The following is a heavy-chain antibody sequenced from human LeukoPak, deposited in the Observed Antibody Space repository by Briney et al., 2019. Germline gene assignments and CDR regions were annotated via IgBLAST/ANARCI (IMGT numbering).Heavy chain of an antibody. J-gene: IGHJ4*02. D-gene: IGHD3-10*01. CDR1: GGSISSYY. Sequence: SETLSLTCTVSGGSISSYYWSWIRQPAGKGLEWIGRIYTSGSTNYNPSLKSRVTMSVDTSKNQFSLKLSSVTAADTAVYYCAGYPWFGETIDYWGQGTLVTVSS. CDR2: IYTSGST. CDR3: AGYPWFGETIDY. V-gene: IGHV4-4*07.